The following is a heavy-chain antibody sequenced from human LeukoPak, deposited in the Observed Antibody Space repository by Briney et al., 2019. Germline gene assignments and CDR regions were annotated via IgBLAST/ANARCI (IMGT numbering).Heavy chain of an antibody. V-gene: IGHV1-2*02. CDR1: GYTLTELS. Sequence: ASVKVSCKVSGYTLTELSMHWVRQAPGKGLEWMGWINPNSGGTNYAQKFQGRVTMTRDTSISTAYMELSGLRSDDTAVYYCARDPTVTPFDYWGQGTLVTVSS. J-gene: IGHJ4*02. CDR3: ARDPTVTPFDY. CDR2: INPNSGGT. D-gene: IGHD4-17*01.